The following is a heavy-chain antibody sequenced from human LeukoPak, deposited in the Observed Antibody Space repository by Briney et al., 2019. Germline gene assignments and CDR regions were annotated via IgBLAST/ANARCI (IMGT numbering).Heavy chain of an antibody. CDR2: IYSGGST. CDR3: ARPLSIVGATIGAFDI. CDR1: GFTVSDNY. Sequence: GGSLRLSCAASGFTVSDNYTSWVRQAPGKGLEWVSVIYSGGSTYYADSVKGRFTISRDNSKNTLYLQMNSLRAEDTAVYYCARPLSIVGATIGAFDIWGQGTVVTVSS. V-gene: IGHV3-66*04. D-gene: IGHD1-26*01. J-gene: IGHJ3*02.